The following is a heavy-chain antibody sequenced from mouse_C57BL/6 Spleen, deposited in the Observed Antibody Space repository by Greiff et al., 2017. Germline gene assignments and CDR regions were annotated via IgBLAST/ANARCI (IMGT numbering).Heavy chain of an antibody. D-gene: IGHD1-1*02. V-gene: IGHV1-61*01. CDR2: IYPSDSET. Sequence: QVQLQQPGAELVRPGSSVKLSCKASGYTFTSYWMDWVKQRPGQGLEWIGNIYPSDSETPYNQKFKDKATLTVDKSSSTAYMQLSSLTSEDAAVYYCARATMAYFDYWGQGTTLTVAS. CDR3: ARATMAYFDY. J-gene: IGHJ2*01. CDR1: GYTFTSYW.